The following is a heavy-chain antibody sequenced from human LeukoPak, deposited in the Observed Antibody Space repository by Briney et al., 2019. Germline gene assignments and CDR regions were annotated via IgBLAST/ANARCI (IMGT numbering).Heavy chain of an antibody. J-gene: IGHJ5*02. CDR3: ARVPMVRAVSFDP. D-gene: IGHD3-10*01. V-gene: IGHV4-38-2*02. CDR2: IYHSGSS. Sequence: KPSETLSLTCTVSGYSISSGYYWGWIRQPPRKGLEWIGSIYHSGSSYYNPSLKSRVTISVDTSKNQFSLKLSSVTAADTAVYYCARVPMVRAVSFDPWGQGTLVTVSS. CDR1: GYSISSGYY.